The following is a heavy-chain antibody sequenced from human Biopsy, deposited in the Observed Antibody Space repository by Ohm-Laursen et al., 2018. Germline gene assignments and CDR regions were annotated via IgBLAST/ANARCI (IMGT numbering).Heavy chain of an antibody. CDR2: INCKTGAT. V-gene: IGHV1-2*02. CDR3: ARDPLNGHKHFDY. J-gene: IGHJ4*02. D-gene: IGHD2-8*01. CDR1: SYTFTDYN. Sequence: ASVKVSCKVSSYTFTDYNIHWMRQAPGQGLEWLGYINCKTGATNYAQKFQGTVTMTRDTSISTAYLALGNLRSADTAIYYCARDPLNGHKHFDYWGQGSLVTVSS.